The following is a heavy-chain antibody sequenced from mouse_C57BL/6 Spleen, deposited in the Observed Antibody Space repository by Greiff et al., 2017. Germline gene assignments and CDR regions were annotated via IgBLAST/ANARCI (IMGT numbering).Heavy chain of an antibody. CDR3: GNSRGDGYAMDY. J-gene: IGHJ4*01. CDR1: GFNFKDYY. Sequence: VQLQQSGAELVKPGASVKLSCTASGFNFKDYYMHWVKQRPEQGLVWIGRIDPEDGETKYAPKFQGKATITADTTSNTAYLQLSSLTSEDTAVYYCGNSRGDGYAMDYWGQGTSVTVSS. CDR2: IDPEDGET. V-gene: IGHV14-2*01. D-gene: IGHD3-3*01.